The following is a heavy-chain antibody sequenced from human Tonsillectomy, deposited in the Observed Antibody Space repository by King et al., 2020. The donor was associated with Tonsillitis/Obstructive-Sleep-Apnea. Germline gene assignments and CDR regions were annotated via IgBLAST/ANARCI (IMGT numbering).Heavy chain of an antibody. D-gene: IGHD3-3*01. CDR2: INHSGST. J-gene: IGHJ4*02. Sequence: VQLQQWGAGLLKPSETLSLTCAVYGGSFSGYNWSWIRQPPGKGLEWIGEINHSGSTNYNPSLKSRVTISVDTSKNQFSLKLSSVTAADTAVYYCARGLSPSEVDFWSLEFRYFDYWGQGTLVTVSS. CDR3: ARGLSPSEVDFWSLEFRYFDY. V-gene: IGHV4-34*01. CDR1: GGSFSGYN.